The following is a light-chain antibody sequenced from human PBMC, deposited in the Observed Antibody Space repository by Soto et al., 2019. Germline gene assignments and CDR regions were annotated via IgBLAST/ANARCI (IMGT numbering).Light chain of an antibody. CDR2: GAS. J-gene: IGKJ1*01. CDR3: QQYDSYSRT. CDR1: QSVSNNY. V-gene: IGKV3-20*01. Sequence: VMTHSPYSLSVSLGERATLSCRASQSVSNNYLAWYQQKPGQAPRLLIYGASSRATGIPDRFSGSGSGTDFTLTISSLQPDDFATYYCQQYDSYSRTFGQGTKVDIK.